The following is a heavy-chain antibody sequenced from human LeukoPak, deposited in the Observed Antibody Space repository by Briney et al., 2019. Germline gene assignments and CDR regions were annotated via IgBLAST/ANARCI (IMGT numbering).Heavy chain of an antibody. Sequence: PGGSLRLSCAASGFTFSNAYMNWVRQAPGKGLEWVSSMTSSRYIYYADSVKGRFTISRDDANNLVFLQMHSLRAEDTAIYYCTRDQFFDYDNDDAFDVWGQGTKVIVSS. CDR1: GFTFSNAY. CDR3: TRDQFFDYDNDDAFDV. CDR2: MTSSRYI. D-gene: IGHD3-22*01. V-gene: IGHV3-69-1*01. J-gene: IGHJ3*01.